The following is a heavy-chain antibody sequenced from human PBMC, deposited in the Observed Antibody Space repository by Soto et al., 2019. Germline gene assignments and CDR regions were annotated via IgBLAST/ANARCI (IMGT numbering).Heavy chain of an antibody. J-gene: IGHJ4*02. CDR2: IGSSGTTT. CDR3: AKLMTGTTSY. D-gene: IGHD1-7*01. Sequence: EVQLLESGGGLVQPGGSLRLSCAASGFTFSAFSMTWVRQAPGKGLEWVSSIGSSGTTTYYADSVKGRFTISRDNSKNRLFLQTNSLRVEDTAVYYCAKLMTGTTSYWGQGTLVNVSS. CDR1: GFTFSAFS. V-gene: IGHV3-23*01.